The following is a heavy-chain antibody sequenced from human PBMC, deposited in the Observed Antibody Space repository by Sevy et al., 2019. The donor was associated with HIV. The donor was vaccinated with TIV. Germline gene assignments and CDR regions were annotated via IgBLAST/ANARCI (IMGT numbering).Heavy chain of an antibody. CDR3: ARQEGNWFDP. CDR1: GGSFSGYY. Sequence: SETLSLSCAVYGGSFSGYYWSWIRQPPGKGLEWIGEINHSGTTNYNPSLKSRVIILVDTSKNQFSLKLRSVTAADTAVYYCARQEGNWFDPWGQGTLVTVSS. D-gene: IGHD3-10*01. V-gene: IGHV4-34*01. J-gene: IGHJ5*02. CDR2: INHSGTT.